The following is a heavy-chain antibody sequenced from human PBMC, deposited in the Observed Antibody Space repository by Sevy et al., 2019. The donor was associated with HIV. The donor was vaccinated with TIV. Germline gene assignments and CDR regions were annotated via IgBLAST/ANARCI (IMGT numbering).Heavy chain of an antibody. D-gene: IGHD3-10*01. CDR3: ARERGDITLVRAAMED. CDR1: GLTFRNYG. CDR2: ILHDGSKT. V-gene: IGHV3-30*03. J-gene: IGHJ1*01. Sequence: GGSLRLSCAASGLTFRNYGMHWVRQAPGRGLEWLAVILHDGSKTYYGDSVKGRVTISRDNSQNTVYLQMNSLRPEDTADYYCARERGDITLVRAAMEDWGQGTLVTVSS.